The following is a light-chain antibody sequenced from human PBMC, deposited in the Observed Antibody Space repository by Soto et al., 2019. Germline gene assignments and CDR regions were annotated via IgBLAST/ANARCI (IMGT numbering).Light chain of an antibody. CDR3: QKYNSYPYT. CDR1: QSISSW. Sequence: DIQMTQSPSTLSASVGDRVTITCRASQSISSWLAWYQQKPGKAPKLLIYDASSLESGVPSRFSSSGSGTEFTLTISSLQPDDFATYYCQKYNSYPYTFGQGTKVDIK. V-gene: IGKV1-5*01. J-gene: IGKJ2*01. CDR2: DAS.